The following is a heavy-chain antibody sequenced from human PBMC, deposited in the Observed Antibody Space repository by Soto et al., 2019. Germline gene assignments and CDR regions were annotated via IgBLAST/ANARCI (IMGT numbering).Heavy chain of an antibody. D-gene: IGHD6-19*01. CDR2: IYHSGST. J-gene: IGHJ6*02. Sequence: PSETLSLTCAVSGGSISSSNWWSWVRQPPGKGLEWIGEIYHSGSTNYNPSLKSRVTISVDKSKNQFSLKLSSVTAADTAVNYCARGRRTRYSSGVDYYYYGMDVWGQGTTVTVSS. CDR1: GGSISSSNW. V-gene: IGHV4-4*02. CDR3: ARGRRTRYSSGVDYYYYGMDV.